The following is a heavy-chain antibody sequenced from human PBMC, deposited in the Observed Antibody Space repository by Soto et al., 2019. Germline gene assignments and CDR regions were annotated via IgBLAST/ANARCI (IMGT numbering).Heavy chain of an antibody. J-gene: IGHJ6*02. CDR3: ARDKGYCSGGSCYLYYYGMDV. CDR1: GFTVSSNY. CDR2: IYSGGST. D-gene: IGHD2-15*01. V-gene: IGHV3-66*01. Sequence: EVQLVESGGGLVQPGGSLRLSCAASGFTVSSNYMSWVRQAPGKGLEWVSVIYSGGSTYYADSVKGRFTISRDNSKNTLYLKMNSLRAEDTAVYYCARDKGYCSGGSCYLYYYGMDVWGQGTTVTVSS.